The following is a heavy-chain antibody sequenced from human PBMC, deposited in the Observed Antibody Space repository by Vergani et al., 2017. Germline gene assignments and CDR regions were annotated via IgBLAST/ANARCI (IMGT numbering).Heavy chain of an antibody. V-gene: IGHV1-2*02. D-gene: IGHD1-26*01. CDR1: ESTFSDYN. Sequence: QVQLMQSGPVMKKPWVSMKVSCQASESTFSDYNIHWVRQAPGQGLQWMGWISPKTGDTDYLQRFQDRVTMTRDASTKTVYLKMTRLTSDDTAIYYCAHSWNFGRRDWFDSWGPGTLVTVSS. CDR3: AHSWNFGRRDWFDS. CDR2: ISPKTGDT. J-gene: IGHJ5*01.